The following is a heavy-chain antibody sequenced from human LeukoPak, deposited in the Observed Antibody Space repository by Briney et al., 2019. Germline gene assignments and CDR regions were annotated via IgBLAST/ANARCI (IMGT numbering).Heavy chain of an antibody. CDR1: GFTFDDYA. CDR3: ARDSLSSGWYGYFQH. V-gene: IGHV3-9*01. D-gene: IGHD6-19*01. J-gene: IGHJ1*01. Sequence: GGSLRLSCAASGFTFDDYAMHWVRQAPGKGLEWVSGISWNSGSIGYADSVKGRFTISRDNAKNSLYLQMNSLRAEDTAVHYCARDSLSSGWYGYFQHWGQGTLVTVSS. CDR2: ISWNSGSI.